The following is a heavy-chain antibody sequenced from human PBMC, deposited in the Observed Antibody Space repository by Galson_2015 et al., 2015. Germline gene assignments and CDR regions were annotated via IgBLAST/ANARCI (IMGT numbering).Heavy chain of an antibody. V-gene: IGHV2-70*01. CDR3: ARGRGYSYGYEGYYFDY. D-gene: IGHD5-18*01. J-gene: IGHJ4*02. CDR2: IDWDDDK. Sequence: ALVKPTQTLTLTCTFSGFSLSTSGMCVSWIRQPPGKALEWLALIDWDDDKYYSTSLKTRLTISKDTSKNQVVLTMTNMDPVDTATYYCARGRGYSYGYEGYYFDYWGQGTLVTVSS. CDR1: GFSLSTSGMC.